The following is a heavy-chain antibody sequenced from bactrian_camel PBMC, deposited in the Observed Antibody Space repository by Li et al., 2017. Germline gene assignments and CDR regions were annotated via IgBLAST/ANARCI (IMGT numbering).Heavy chain of an antibody. Sequence: QAGGSLKLSCAASGYTFSTCGKAWYRQAPGKEREFVPRIFGPGTATYVDSVKGRFTISRDYAKNTLYLQMNSLKIEDTAMYYCTRGSTGGWSTIGYYGMDYWGKGTQVTVS. J-gene: IGHJ7*01. CDR1: GYTFSTCG. D-gene: IGHD5*01. CDR2: IFGPGTA. V-gene: IGHV3S57*01.